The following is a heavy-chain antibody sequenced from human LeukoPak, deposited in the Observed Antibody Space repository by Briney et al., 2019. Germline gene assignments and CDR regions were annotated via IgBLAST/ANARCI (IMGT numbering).Heavy chain of an antibody. J-gene: IGHJ4*02. CDR2: IYTSGST. CDR1: GGSFSGYY. D-gene: IGHD6-13*01. V-gene: IGHV4-59*10. Sequence: SETLSLTCAVYGGSFSGYYWSWIRQPAGKGLEWIGRIYTSGSTNYNSSLKSRVTMSVDTSKNQFSLKLSSVTAADTAVYYCARTSSWYEDPFDYWGQGTLVTVSS. CDR3: ARTSSWYEDPFDY.